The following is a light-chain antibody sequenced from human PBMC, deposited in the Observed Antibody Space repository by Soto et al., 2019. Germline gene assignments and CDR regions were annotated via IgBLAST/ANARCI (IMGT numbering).Light chain of an antibody. V-gene: IGLV1-44*01. CDR3: AAWDDTLKRYV. Sequence: QSVLTQPPSASETPGQTVSISCSGSNSNIASNTVNWYQHLPGTAPKLLIYYNNQRPSGVPDRFSGSKSGTSASLAISGLQCEDESDYYCAAWDDTLKRYVFGTGTKLTVL. CDR2: YNN. CDR1: NSNIASNT. J-gene: IGLJ1*01.